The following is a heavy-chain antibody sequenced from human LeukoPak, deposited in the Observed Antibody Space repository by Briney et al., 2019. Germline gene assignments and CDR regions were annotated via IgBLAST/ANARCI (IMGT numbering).Heavy chain of an antibody. Sequence: ASVKVSCKASGYTFTGYYMHWVRQAPGQGLEWMGWINPNSGGTNYAQKFQGWVTMTRDTSISTAYMELSRLRSDDTAVYYCARGTGPMTTVTTGSGMDVWGQGTTVTVSS. CDR3: ARGTGPMTTVTTGSGMDV. J-gene: IGHJ6*02. CDR2: INPNSGGT. CDR1: GYTFTGYY. V-gene: IGHV1-2*04. D-gene: IGHD4-17*01.